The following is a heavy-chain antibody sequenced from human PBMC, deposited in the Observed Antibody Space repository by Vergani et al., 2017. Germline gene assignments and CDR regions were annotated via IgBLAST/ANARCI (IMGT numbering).Heavy chain of an antibody. Sequence: QVQLQESGPGLVKPSETLSLTFTVSGYSLSSSYYWRCFRQPSRRGLEWIGSIYHSGSTYYNPSLKSRVTIAVDTSKQQFFLKLSSVTAADTAVYYCARVGIQVWLNDYWGQGTLVTVSS. J-gene: IGHJ4*02. CDR2: IYHSGST. V-gene: IGHV4-38-2*02. CDR1: GYSLSSSYY. D-gene: IGHD5-18*01. CDR3: ARVGIQVWLNDY.